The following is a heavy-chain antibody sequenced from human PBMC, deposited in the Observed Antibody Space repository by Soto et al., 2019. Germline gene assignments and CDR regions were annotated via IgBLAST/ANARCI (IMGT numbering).Heavy chain of an antibody. CDR1: GYSFTSYW. D-gene: IGHD3-16*02. CDR2: IYPGDSDT. J-gene: IGHJ3*02. Sequence: GESLKISCKGSGYSFTSYWIGWVRQMPGKGLEWMGIIYPGDSDTRYSPSFQGQVTISADKSISTAYLQWSSLKASDTAMYYCARPRKYYDYVWGSYRHDAFDIWGQGTMVTVS. CDR3: ARPRKYYDYVWGSYRHDAFDI. V-gene: IGHV5-51*01.